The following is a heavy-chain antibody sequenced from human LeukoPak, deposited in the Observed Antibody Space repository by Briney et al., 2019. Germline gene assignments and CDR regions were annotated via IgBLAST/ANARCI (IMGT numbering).Heavy chain of an antibody. V-gene: IGHV4-34*01. CDR1: GGSFSGYY. CDR2: INHSGST. J-gene: IGHJ5*02. CDR3: ARGPRLYVIAAGTTTINNWFDP. D-gene: IGHD6-13*01. Sequence: SETLSLTCAVYGGSFSGYYWSWIRQPPGKGLEWIGEINHSGSTNYNPSLKSRVTISVDTSKNQFSLKLSSVTAADTAVYYCARGPRLYVIAAGTTTINNWFDPWGQGTLVTASS.